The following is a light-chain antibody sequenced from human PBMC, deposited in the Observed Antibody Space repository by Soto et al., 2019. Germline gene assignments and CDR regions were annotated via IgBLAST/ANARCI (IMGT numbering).Light chain of an antibody. CDR3: AAWDASLNGYV. CDR1: SSNIGGNT. CDR2: SYD. J-gene: IGLJ1*01. V-gene: IGLV1-44*01. Sequence: QSVLTQPLSASGTPGQRVTISCSTSSSNIGGNTVNWYQQVPGTAPKLLIYSYDQRPSGVPDRFSGSKSGTSASLAISGLQSEDEADYYCAAWDASLNGYVFGTGTKVTVL.